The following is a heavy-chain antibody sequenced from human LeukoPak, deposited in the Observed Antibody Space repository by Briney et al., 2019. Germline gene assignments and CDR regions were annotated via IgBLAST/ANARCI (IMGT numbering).Heavy chain of an antibody. CDR1: GFTFSSYG. Sequence: GGSLRLSCAAPGFTFSSYGMHWVRQAPGKGLEWVAFIRYDGSNKYYADSVKGRFTISRDNSKNTLYLQMNSLRAEDTAVYYCAKLRSRYCSGGSCYGNDYWGQGTLVTVSS. CDR3: AKLRSRYCSGGSCYGNDY. D-gene: IGHD2-15*01. V-gene: IGHV3-30*02. CDR2: IRYDGSNK. J-gene: IGHJ4*02.